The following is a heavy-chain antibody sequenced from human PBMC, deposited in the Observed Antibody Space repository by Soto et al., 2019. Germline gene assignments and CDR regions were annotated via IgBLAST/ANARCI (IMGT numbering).Heavy chain of an antibody. J-gene: IGHJ4*02. CDR1: GFTFSSYW. V-gene: IGHV3-7*03. CDR2: IKQDGSEK. D-gene: IGHD3-9*01. CDR3: ARSTYYDILTGYSPFDY. Sequence: GGSLRLSCAASGFTFSSYWMSWVRQAPGKGLEWVANIKQDGSEKYYVDSVKGRFTISRDNAKNSLYLQMNSLRAEDTAVYYCARSTYYDILTGYSPFDYWGQGTLVTVSS.